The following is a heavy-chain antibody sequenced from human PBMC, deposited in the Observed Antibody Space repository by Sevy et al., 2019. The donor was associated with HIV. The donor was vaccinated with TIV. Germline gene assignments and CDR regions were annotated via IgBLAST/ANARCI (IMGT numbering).Heavy chain of an antibody. J-gene: IGHJ4*02. CDR3: ASLAVAGTGDY. CDR1: GFTFSSYW. D-gene: IGHD6-19*01. Sequence: GGSLRLSCAASGFTFSSYWMHWVRQAPGKGLVWVSRINSDGSSTSYADYVKGRFTISRDNAKNTLYLQMNSLRAEDTAVYYCASLAVAGTGDYWGQGTLVTVSS. CDR2: INSDGSST. V-gene: IGHV3-74*01.